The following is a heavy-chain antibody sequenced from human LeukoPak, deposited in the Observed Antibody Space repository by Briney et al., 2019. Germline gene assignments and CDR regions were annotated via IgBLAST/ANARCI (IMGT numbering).Heavy chain of an antibody. V-gene: IGHV1-2*02. CDR3: ARDGQLYCSSTSCYLFDY. J-gene: IGHJ4*02. CDR1: GYTFTGYY. Sequence: ASVKVSCKASGYTFTGYYMHWVRQAPGQGLEWMGWINPNSGGTNYAQKFQGRVTMIRDTSISTAYMELSRLRSDDTAVYYCARDGQLYCSSTSCYLFDYWGQGTLVTVSS. CDR2: INPNSGGT. D-gene: IGHD2-2*01.